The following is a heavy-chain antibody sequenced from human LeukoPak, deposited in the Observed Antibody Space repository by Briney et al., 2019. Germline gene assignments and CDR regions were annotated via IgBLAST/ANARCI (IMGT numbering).Heavy chain of an antibody. CDR2: IYHSGST. D-gene: IGHD5-24*01. CDR3: ARGEVEMATITKYFDL. V-gene: IGHV4-4*02. Sequence: SETLSLTCAVSGGSISSSNWWSWVRQPPGKGLEWIGEIYHSGSTNYNPSLKSRVTISVDKSKNQFSLKLSSVTAADTAVYYCARGEVEMATITKYFDLWGRGTLVTVSS. CDR1: GGSISSSNW. J-gene: IGHJ2*01.